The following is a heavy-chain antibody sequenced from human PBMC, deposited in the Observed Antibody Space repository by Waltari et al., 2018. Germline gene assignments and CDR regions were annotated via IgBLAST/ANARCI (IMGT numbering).Heavy chain of an antibody. Sequence: QVQLVESGGGVVQPGRSLRLSCAASGFTFSSYGMHWVRQAPGKGLEWVAVIWYDGSNKYYADSVKGRFTISRDNSKNTLYLQMNSLRAEDTAVYYCARDRAPGGYGDGGNDYWGQGTLVTVSS. CDR1: GFTFSSYG. J-gene: IGHJ4*02. V-gene: IGHV3-33*08. CDR3: ARDRAPGGYGDGGNDY. CDR2: IWYDGSNK. D-gene: IGHD4-17*01.